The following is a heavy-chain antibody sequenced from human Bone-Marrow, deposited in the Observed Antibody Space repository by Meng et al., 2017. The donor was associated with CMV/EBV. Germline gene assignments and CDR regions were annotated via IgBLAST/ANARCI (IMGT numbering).Heavy chain of an antibody. CDR1: GYTFTDYR. Sequence: ASVKVSCKASGYTFTDYRMHWVRQAPGQGLEWVGWISPNNGATNYAQNFQGRVTMTRDTSISTVYMDLSRLTYDDTAVYSCARCTSTICPEGFDYWGQGTLVPVSS. CDR2: ISPNNGAT. V-gene: IGHV1-2*02. J-gene: IGHJ4*02. CDR3: ARCTSTICPEGFDY. D-gene: IGHD2-2*01.